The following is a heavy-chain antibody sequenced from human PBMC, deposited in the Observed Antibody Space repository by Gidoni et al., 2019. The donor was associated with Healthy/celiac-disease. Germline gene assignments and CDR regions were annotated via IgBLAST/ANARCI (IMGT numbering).Heavy chain of an antibody. CDR3: ARDGQWLMNPGDNNWFDP. CDR1: GGSISSYY. CDR2: IYTSGST. D-gene: IGHD6-19*01. V-gene: IGHV4-4*07. Sequence: QVQLQESGPGLVKPSETLSLTCTVSGGSISSYYWSWIRQPAGKGLEWIGRIYTSGSTNYNPSLKSRGTMSVDTSKNQFSLKLSSVTAADTAVYYCARDGQWLMNPGDNNWFDPWGQETLVTVSS. J-gene: IGHJ5*02.